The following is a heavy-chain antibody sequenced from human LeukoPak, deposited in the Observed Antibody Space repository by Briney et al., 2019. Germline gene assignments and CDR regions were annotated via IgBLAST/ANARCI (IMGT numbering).Heavy chain of an antibody. CDR3: ARVRVTMVRGVITPGAFDI. D-gene: IGHD3-10*01. CDR1: XXY. CDR2: INPNSGGT. V-gene: IGHV1-2*02. J-gene: IGHJ3*02. Sequence: XXYXHWVRQAPGQGLEWMGWINPNSGGTNYAQKFQGRVTMTRDTSISTAYMELSRLRSDDTAVYYCARVRVTMVRGVITPGAFDIWGQGTMVTVSS.